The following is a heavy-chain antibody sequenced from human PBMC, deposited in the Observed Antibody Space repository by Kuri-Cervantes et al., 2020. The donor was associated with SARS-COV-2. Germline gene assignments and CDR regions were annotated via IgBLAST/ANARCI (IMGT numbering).Heavy chain of an antibody. CDR3: ARGRCSSTSCYLFDY. J-gene: IGHJ4*02. CDR1: GFTFSSYW. D-gene: IGHD2-2*01. CDR2: INSDGSST. V-gene: IGHV3-74*01. Sequence: GESLKISCAASGFTFSSYWMHWVRQAPGKGLVWVSHINSDGSSTSYADSVKGRFTISRDNAKNTLYLQMGSLRAEDMAVYYCARGRCSSTSCYLFDYWGQGTLVTVSS.